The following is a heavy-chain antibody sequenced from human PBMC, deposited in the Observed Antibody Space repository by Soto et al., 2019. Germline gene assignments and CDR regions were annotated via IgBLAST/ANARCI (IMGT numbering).Heavy chain of an antibody. J-gene: IGHJ5*02. CDR1: GGSFSGYY. Sequence: QVQLQQWGAGLLKPSETLSLTCAVYGGSFSGYYWSWIRQPPGKGLEWIGEINHSGSTNYNPSLKSRVTISVDPSKNQFSLKLSSVTAADTAVYYCARLRCSSNSCYKRRNNWFDPWGQGTLVTVSS. CDR2: INHSGST. D-gene: IGHD2-2*02. CDR3: ARLRCSSNSCYKRRNNWFDP. V-gene: IGHV4-34*01.